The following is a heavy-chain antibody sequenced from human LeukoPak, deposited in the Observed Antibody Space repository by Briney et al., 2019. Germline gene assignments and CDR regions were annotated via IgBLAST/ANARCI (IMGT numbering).Heavy chain of an antibody. CDR1: GYTFTSYA. CDR2: INAGNGNT. J-gene: IGHJ4*02. D-gene: IGHD4-23*01. Sequence: GASVKVSCKASGYTFTSYAMHWVRQAPGQRLEWMGWINAGNGNTKYSQKFQGRVTITRDTSASTAYMELSSLRSEDTAVYYCARADTTVVTPAGYWGQGTLATVSS. CDR3: ARADTTVVTPAGY. V-gene: IGHV1-3*01.